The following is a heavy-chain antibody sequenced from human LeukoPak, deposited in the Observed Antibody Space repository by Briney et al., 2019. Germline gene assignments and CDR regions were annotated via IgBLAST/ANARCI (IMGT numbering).Heavy chain of an antibody. CDR2: ISSSSSTL. D-gene: IGHD6-6*01. CDR1: GFTFSSYS. J-gene: IGHJ4*02. Sequence: PGGSLRLSCAASGFTFSSYSMNWVRQAPGKGLEWVSYISSSSSTLYYADSVKGRFTLSRVNAKNSLYLQMNSLRAEDSAVYYCAREWSSSSGKAFDYWGQGTLVTVSS. V-gene: IGHV3-48*04. CDR3: AREWSSSSGKAFDY.